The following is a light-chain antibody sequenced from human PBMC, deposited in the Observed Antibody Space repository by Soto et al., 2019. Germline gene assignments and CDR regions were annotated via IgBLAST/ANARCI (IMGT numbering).Light chain of an antibody. J-gene: IGLJ1*01. Sequence: PVLNQPASVSVSPGQSIAISCTGTSSDVGGYNSASWYQQHPGKAPKLLIYDVSNRPSGVSNRFSGSKSGNTASLTISGLQAEDEADYYCSSYSTGGSYVFGTGTKVTVL. CDR1: SSDVGGYNS. CDR3: SSYSTGGSYV. CDR2: DVS. V-gene: IGLV2-14*03.